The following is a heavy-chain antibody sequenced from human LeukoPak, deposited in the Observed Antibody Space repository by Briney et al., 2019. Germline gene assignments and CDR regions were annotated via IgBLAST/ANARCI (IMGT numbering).Heavy chain of an antibody. Sequence: ETLSLTCTVSGGSISSSSYYWGWVRQAPGKGLEWVSAISGSGGSTYYADSVKGRFAISRDNSKNTLYLQMNSLRAEDTAVYYCAKDLKSPSGDYWGQGTLVTVSS. J-gene: IGHJ4*02. CDR3: AKDLKSPSGDY. V-gene: IGHV3-23*01. CDR1: GGSISSSSYY. D-gene: IGHD6-25*01. CDR2: ISGSGGST.